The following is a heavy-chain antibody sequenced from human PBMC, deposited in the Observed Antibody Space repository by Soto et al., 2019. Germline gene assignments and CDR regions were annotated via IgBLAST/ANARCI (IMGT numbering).Heavy chain of an antibody. Sequence: SETLSLTCTVSGVSISSYYWSWIRQSPGKGLEWIGYISKSGTIHYNPTLQSRVTISRDTSQNQFSLRLSSVTPADTAVYYCARDLNYLFDYWGQGTLVTVSS. V-gene: IGHV4-59*01. J-gene: IGHJ4*02. CDR2: ISKSGTI. D-gene: IGHD1-7*01. CDR3: ARDLNYLFDY. CDR1: GVSISSYY.